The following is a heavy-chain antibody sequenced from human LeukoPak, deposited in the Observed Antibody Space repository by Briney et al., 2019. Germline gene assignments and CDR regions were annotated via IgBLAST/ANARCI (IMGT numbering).Heavy chain of an antibody. CDR1: GFTLSSYS. J-gene: IGHJ4*02. CDR3: ARDPYCSSTSCYLDY. Sequence: GGSLRLSCAASGFTLSSYSMNWVRQAPGKGLEWVSSISSSSSYIYYADSVKGRFTISRDNAKNSLYLQMNSLRAEDTAVYYCARDPYCSSTSCYLDYWGQGTLVTVSS. CDR2: ISSSSSYI. V-gene: IGHV3-21*01. D-gene: IGHD2-2*01.